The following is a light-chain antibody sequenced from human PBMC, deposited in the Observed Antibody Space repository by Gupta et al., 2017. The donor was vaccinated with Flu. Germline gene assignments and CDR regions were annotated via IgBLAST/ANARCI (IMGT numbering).Light chain of an antibody. V-gene: IGLV2-23*01. CDR2: EGS. CDR1: SSDIGTYNL. J-gene: IGLJ1*01. Sequence: QSAVTQPAYLSGSPGKSITISCTGTSSDIGTYNLVSWYQHHPGRVPKLLIYEGSQRHSGVSDRFSASQSGDTASLTIAGLQAEDEADYYCCAYAGTTTDPYVFGTGTKVTVL. CDR3: CAYAGTTTDPYV.